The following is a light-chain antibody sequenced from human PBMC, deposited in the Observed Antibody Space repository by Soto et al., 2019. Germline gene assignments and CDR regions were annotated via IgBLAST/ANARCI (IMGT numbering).Light chain of an antibody. Sequence: EIVLTQSPATLSLSPGDRATLSCRASQSVYNYLAWFQQKPGQAPRLLIYDSSNRATGIPARFSGSGSGTDLTLTISGLEPEDFAVYFCQQRYSWPSITFGQGTRLEIK. J-gene: IGKJ5*01. CDR1: QSVYNY. V-gene: IGKV3-11*01. CDR2: DSS. CDR3: QQRYSWPSIT.